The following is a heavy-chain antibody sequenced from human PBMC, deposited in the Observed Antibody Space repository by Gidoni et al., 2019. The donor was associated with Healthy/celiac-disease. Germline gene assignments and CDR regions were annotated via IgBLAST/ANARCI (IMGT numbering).Heavy chain of an antibody. V-gene: IGHV3-30-3*01. CDR2: ISYDGSNK. CDR1: GFTFSSYA. Sequence: QVQLVESGGGVVQPGRSLRLSCAASGFTFSSYAMHWVRQAPGKGLEWVAVISYDGSNKYYADSVKGRFTISRDNSKNTLYLQMNSLRAEDTAVYYCARDYCSGGSCYSVTDYWGQGTLVTVSS. J-gene: IGHJ4*02. CDR3: ARDYCSGGSCYSVTDY. D-gene: IGHD2-15*01.